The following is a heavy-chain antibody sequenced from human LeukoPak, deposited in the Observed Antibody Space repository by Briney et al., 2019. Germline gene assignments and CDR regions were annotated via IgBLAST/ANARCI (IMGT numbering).Heavy chain of an antibody. V-gene: IGHV5-51*01. J-gene: IGHJ4*02. CDR3: ARHFPYGSGSYGFDY. D-gene: IGHD3-10*01. CDR1: GYSFTSYW. Sequence: GESLKISCKGSGYSFTSYWIGWVRQMPGKGLEWMGIIYPGDSDTGYSPSFQGQVTISADKSISTAYLQWSSLKASDTAMYYCARHFPYGSGSYGFDYWGQGTLVTVSS. CDR2: IYPGDSDT.